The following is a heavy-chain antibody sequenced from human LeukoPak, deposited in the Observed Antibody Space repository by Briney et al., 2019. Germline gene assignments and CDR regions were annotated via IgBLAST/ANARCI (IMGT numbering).Heavy chain of an antibody. J-gene: IGHJ6*03. Sequence: QSGGSLGLSCAASGFTISKYAMHWVRQAPGKGLEWVAVISYDGSNKYYADSVKGRFTISRDSSKNTVYLQMNSLRAEDTAVYYCARSGTYNWNPWTYNYYMDVWGKGTTVTVSS. V-gene: IGHV3-30*04. CDR2: ISYDGSNK. CDR1: GFTISKYA. D-gene: IGHD1-20*01. CDR3: ARSGTYNWNPWTYNYYMDV.